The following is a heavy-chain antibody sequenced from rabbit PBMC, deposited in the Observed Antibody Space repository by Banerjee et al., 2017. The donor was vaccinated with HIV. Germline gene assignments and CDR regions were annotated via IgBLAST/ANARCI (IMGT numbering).Heavy chain of an antibody. CDR1: GFDFSSYG. V-gene: IGHV1S45*01. D-gene: IGHD4-1*01. J-gene: IGHJ6*01. CDR3: ARDLAGVIGWNFGL. Sequence: QEQLEESGGDLVKPEGSLKLSCKASGFDFSSYGVSWVRQAPGKGLEWIGYITYGGSTFYASWAKGRFTISKTSSTTVTLQMTSLTAADTATYFCARDLAGVIGWNFGLWGPGTLVTVS. CDR2: ITYGGST.